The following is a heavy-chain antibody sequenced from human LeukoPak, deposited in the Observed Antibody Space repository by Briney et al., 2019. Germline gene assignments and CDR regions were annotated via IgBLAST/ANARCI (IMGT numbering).Heavy chain of an antibody. V-gene: IGHV3-74*01. Sequence: GGSLRLSCAASGFTFSKHWMHWVRQGSGKGLVWLSGIYGDGSVAGHADSVKGRFTISRDNAKNTVYLQMNSLRAEDTAVYYCGRGHYGPDYWGQGTLVTVSS. CDR2: IYGDGSVA. D-gene: IGHD3-22*01. CDR3: GRGHYGPDY. CDR1: GFTFSKHW. J-gene: IGHJ4*02.